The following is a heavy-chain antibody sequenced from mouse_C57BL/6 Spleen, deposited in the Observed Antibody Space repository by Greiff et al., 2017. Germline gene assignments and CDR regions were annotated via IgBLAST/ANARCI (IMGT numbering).Heavy chain of an antibody. J-gene: IGHJ4*01. V-gene: IGHV14-2*01. CDR3: ASEGGPDMEYYAMDD. CDR1: GFNIKDYY. D-gene: IGHD3-3*01. Sequence: EVQLQQSGAELVKPGASVKLSCTASGFNIKDYYMHWVKQRTEQGLEWIGRIDPEDGETKYAPKFQGKATITADTSSNTAYLQLSSLTSEYTAVYYCASEGGPDMEYYAMDDRGQGTSVTVSS. CDR2: IDPEDGET.